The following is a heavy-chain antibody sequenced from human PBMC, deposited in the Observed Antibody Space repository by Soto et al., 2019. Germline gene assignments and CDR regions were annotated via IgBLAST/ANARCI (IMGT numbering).Heavy chain of an antibody. J-gene: IGHJ6*02. CDR3: AKDMDSSGWWNYYYYGMDV. Sequence: GGSLRLSCAASGFTFSSYGMHWVRQAPGKGLEWVAVISYDGSNKYYADSVKGRFTISRDNSKNTLYLQMNSLRAEDTAVYYCAKDMDSSGWWNYYYYGMDVWGQGTTVTVSS. V-gene: IGHV3-30*18. CDR2: ISYDGSNK. D-gene: IGHD6-19*01. CDR1: GFTFSSYG.